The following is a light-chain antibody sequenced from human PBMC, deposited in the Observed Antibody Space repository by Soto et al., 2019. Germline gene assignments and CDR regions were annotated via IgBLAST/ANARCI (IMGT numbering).Light chain of an antibody. CDR1: QSVSSN. CDR3: QQYDVWPALT. V-gene: IGKV3-15*01. Sequence: EKALTQSPVTLSLSPGERATLSCRASQSVSSNLAWYQQRPGQAPRLLIYAASTRASGVPDRFSGSGSGTEFIVTISSLQSEDSAVYYCQQYDVWPALTFGGGTKVDIK. CDR2: AAS. J-gene: IGKJ4*01.